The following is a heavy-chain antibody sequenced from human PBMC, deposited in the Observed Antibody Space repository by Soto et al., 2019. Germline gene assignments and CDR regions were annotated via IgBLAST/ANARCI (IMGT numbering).Heavy chain of an antibody. CDR3: TADPFTNSGGLAR. V-gene: IGHV3-15*07. D-gene: IGHD3-10*01. CDR1: GFNFNDAW. CDR2: IKTKRQGETA. Sequence: EVQLVDSGGGLVEPGGSLRLSCEASGFNFNDAWMNWVRQAPGKGLEWVGRIKTKRQGETADYGAPVKGRFSISRDQSRSTLYLQISGLKSEDTAVYYCTADPFTNSGGLARWGQGTLVIVSS. J-gene: IGHJ4*02.